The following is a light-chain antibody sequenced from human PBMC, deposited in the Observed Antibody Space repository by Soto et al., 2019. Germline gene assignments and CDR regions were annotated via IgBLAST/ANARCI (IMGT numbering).Light chain of an antibody. V-gene: IGKV3-20*01. CDR3: QQYGTSPGFT. Sequence: EIVLTQSPGTLHLSPGERTTLSCRASQSVSSSYLAWYQQKPGQAPRLLIYGPSSRATGIPDRFSGSGSGTDFPLTITTLEPEDFAVYYCQQYGTSPGFTFGPGTIVDIK. CDR1: QSVSSSY. J-gene: IGKJ3*01. CDR2: GPS.